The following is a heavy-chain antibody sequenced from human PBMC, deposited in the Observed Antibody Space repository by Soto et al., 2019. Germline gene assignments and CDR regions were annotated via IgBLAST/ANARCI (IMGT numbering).Heavy chain of an antibody. J-gene: IGHJ4*02. CDR3: ARGRLEFSDFDY. D-gene: IGHD1-1*01. Sequence: GASETVSCRASGYTFTSYGIGWVRQAPGQGLEWMGWISAYNGNTNYAQKLQGRVTMTTDTSTSTAYMELRSLRSDDTAVYYCARGRLEFSDFDYWGQGTLVTVSS. CDR2: ISAYNGNT. CDR1: GYTFTSYG. V-gene: IGHV1-18*01.